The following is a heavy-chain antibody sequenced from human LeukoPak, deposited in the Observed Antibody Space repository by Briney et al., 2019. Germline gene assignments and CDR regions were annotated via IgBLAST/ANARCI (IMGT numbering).Heavy chain of an antibody. J-gene: IGHJ4*02. CDR3: ARGRYLGYYDSSGYTDY. CDR2: INSDGSST. V-gene: IGHV3-74*01. CDR1: GFTFSSYW. D-gene: IGHD3-22*01. Sequence: GGSLRLSCAASGFTFSSYWMHWVRQAPGKGLVWVSRINSDGSSTSYADSVKGRFTISRDNAKNTLYLQMNSLRAEDTAVYYCARGRYLGYYDSSGYTDYWGQGTLVTVSS.